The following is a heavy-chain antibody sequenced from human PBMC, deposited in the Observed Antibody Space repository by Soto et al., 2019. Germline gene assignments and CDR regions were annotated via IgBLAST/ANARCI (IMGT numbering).Heavy chain of an antibody. Sequence: QLQLHMSGSGMVKPSQTLSLTCTVSGASITYGAYSWSWIRQTPGKGLEWIGYINQRETTFYNPSFESRLTLSIDRTQNQSSLTLQSMSAADRAVYFCVRVGGFDSFDYWGQVILVTVSS. J-gene: IGHJ4*02. CDR3: VRVGGFDSFDY. CDR2: INQRETT. D-gene: IGHD3-10*01. V-gene: IGHV4-30-2*01. CDR1: GASITYGAYS.